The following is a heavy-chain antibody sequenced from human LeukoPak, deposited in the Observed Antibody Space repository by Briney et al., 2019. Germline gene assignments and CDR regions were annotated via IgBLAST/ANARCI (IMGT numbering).Heavy chain of an antibody. D-gene: IGHD1-14*01. CDR1: GFTFSSYW. V-gene: IGHV3-74*01. Sequence: GGSLRLSCAASGFTFSSYWMHWVRQAPGKGLVWVSRINSDESSTSYADSVKGRFSISRDNANNFLYLQMNSLRAEDTAVYYCATETNGRHYDYWGQGTLLTVSS. J-gene: IGHJ4*02. CDR2: INSDESST. CDR3: ATETNGRHYDY.